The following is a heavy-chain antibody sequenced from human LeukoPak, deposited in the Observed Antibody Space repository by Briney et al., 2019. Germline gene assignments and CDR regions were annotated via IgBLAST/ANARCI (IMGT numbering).Heavy chain of an antibody. D-gene: IGHD5-18*01. CDR1: GYSFTSYY. V-gene: IGHV1-46*01. CDR2: INPTSGST. CDR3: ARGYNYGDY. Sequence: ASVKVSFTASGYSFTSYYIHWVRQAPGQGLEWMGIINPTSGSTSYAQKFQGRVTMTRDTSTSTVYMELSSLRSEDTAVYYCARGYNYGDYWGQGTLVIVSS. J-gene: IGHJ4*02.